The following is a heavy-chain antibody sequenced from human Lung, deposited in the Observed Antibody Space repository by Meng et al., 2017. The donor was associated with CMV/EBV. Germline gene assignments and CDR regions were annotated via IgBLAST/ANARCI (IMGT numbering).Heavy chain of an antibody. D-gene: IGHD1-1*01. J-gene: IGHJ4*02. V-gene: IGHV4-39*07. CDR2: LYDSGST. CDR1: GGSISSSTYY. CDR3: ARDLEY. Sequence: QWRLQESGPGLVRPSETLSLTCSVSGGSISSSTYYWAWIRQPPGKGLEWIGSLYDSGSTYYHPSLKSRVTISVDTSKTYFSLKLRSVTAADTAVYYCARDLEYWGQGTLVTVSS.